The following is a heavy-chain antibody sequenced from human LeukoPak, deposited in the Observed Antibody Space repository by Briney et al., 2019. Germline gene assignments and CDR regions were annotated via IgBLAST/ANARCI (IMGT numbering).Heavy chain of an antibody. V-gene: IGHV3-53*01. Sequence: PGGSLRLSCAASGFTVSSNYMSWVRQAPGKGPEWVSVIYSGGSTYYADSVKGRFTISRDNSKNTMYLQMNSLRAEDTAVYYCAXGRDYDSSGYYYMYYXDYXGQGXXVTVX. J-gene: IGHJ4*02. CDR3: AXGRDYDSSGYYYMYYXDY. CDR2: IYSGGST. CDR1: GFTVSSNY. D-gene: IGHD3-22*01.